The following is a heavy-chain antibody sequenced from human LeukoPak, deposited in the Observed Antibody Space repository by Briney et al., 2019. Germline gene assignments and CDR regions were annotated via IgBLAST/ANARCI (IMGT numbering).Heavy chain of an antibody. CDR2: IKSKTDGGTT. Sequence: GGSLRLSCAASGFTFSNAWMSWVRQAPGKGLEWVGPIKSKTDGGTTDYAAPVKGRFTISRDDSKNTLYLQMNSLKTEDTAVYYCTTVDYWGQGTLVTVSS. V-gene: IGHV3-15*01. CDR3: TTVDY. CDR1: GFTFSNAW. J-gene: IGHJ4*02.